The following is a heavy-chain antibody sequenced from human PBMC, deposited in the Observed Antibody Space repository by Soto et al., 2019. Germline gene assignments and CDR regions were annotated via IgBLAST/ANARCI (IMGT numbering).Heavy chain of an antibody. J-gene: IGHJ5*02. V-gene: IGHV4-59*01. D-gene: IGHD2-8*01. Sequence: SETLSLTCSVSGGSISRYYWSWIRQPPGKGLEWIGYAYYSGDTGYNPSLKSRVTMAVDTSKNQVSLKLSSVTAADTAVYYCARDRSTYGGGGTGEVKENWFDPWGQGALVTVS. CDR2: AYYSGDT. CDR1: GGSISRYY. CDR3: ARDRSTYGGGGTGEVKENWFDP.